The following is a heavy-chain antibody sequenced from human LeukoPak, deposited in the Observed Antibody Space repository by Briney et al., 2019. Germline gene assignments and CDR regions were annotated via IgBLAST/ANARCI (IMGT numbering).Heavy chain of an antibody. Sequence: GSLRLSCAASGVIVSGNYMSWVRQAPGKGLEWIATISHSGRTYYNPSLKSRVTISVDRSKNQFSLKLTSVSAADTAVYYCARDPEWGSCWYYWGQGTLVTVSS. CDR1: GVIVSGNY. D-gene: IGHD6-13*01. CDR3: ARDPEWGSCWYY. J-gene: IGHJ4*02. V-gene: IGHV4-38-2*02. CDR2: ISHSGRT.